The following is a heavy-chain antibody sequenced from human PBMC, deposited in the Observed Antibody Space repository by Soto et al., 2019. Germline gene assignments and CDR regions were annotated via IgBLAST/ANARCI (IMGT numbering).Heavy chain of an antibody. CDR2: ISYEGSNK. CDR1: RITLSSYA. Sequence: PGGTLRLSCAASRITLSSYAMHWVRQAPGKGLAWLAVISYEGSNKYYADSLQGRFTISRDNSKNTLYLQMNSLRAEDTAVYYWATFADTAMPTDYWGQGTLVTVSS. V-gene: IGHV3-30-3*01. D-gene: IGHD5-18*01. J-gene: IGHJ4*02. CDR3: ATFADTAMPTDY.